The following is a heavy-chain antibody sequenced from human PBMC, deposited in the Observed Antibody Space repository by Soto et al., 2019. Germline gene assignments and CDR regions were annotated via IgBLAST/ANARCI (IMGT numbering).Heavy chain of an antibody. D-gene: IGHD6-6*01. CDR3: SREEAARPYYDYYYVDV. V-gene: IGHV3-33*01. Sequence: QVQLVESGGGVVQPGRSLRLSCAASGFTFSSYSMLWGRQAPGKGLEWVAVIWYDGSNKYYADSVKGRFTISRDNSKNMLYLQLNSERAEDTDAYDCSREEAARPYYDYYYVDVWVKGATVTVSS. J-gene: IGHJ6*03. CDR2: IWYDGSNK. CDR1: GFTFSSYS.